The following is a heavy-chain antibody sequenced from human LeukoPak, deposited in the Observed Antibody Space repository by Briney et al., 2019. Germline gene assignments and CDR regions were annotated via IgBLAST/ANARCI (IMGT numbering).Heavy chain of an antibody. CDR3: ARGDDSGWFNWFDP. CDR1: GFTFSSYA. V-gene: IGHV3-23*01. D-gene: IGHD6-19*01. Sequence: GGSLRLSCAASGFTFSSYAMSWVRQAPGKGLEWVSAISGSGGSTYYADSVKGRFTISRDNSKNTLYLQMNSLRADDTAVYYCARGDDSGWFNWFDPWGQGTLVTVSS. J-gene: IGHJ5*02. CDR2: ISGSGGST.